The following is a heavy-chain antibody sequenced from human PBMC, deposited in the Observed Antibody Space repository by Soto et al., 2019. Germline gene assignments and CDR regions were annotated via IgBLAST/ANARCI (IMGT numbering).Heavy chain of an antibody. V-gene: IGHV3-23*01. J-gene: IGHJ4*02. Sequence: EVQMLESGGGLVQPGGSLRLSCAASGFTFSSYAMSWIRQAPGKGLEWVSAISGSDGSTFYADSVKGRFTISRDDSKNTLYLQMNSLRAEDTAVYHCAKGPGMHSDFDCWGQGTLVTVSS. CDR1: GFTFSSYA. CDR2: ISGSDGST. D-gene: IGHD1-26*01. CDR3: AKGPGMHSDFDC.